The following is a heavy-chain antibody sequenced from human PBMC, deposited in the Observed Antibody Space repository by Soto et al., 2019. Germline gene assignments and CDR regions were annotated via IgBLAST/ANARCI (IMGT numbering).Heavy chain of an antibody. CDR3: VRDYLLTGFDP. Sequence: SETLSLTCTVSGGSISNYYWTWVRQPPGKGLEWIGYVYYSGSTNYNPSLESRVTISIDASKNQFSLKMKSVTAADTAVYYCVRDYLLTGFDPWGQGALVTVSS. CDR2: VYYSGST. D-gene: IGHD3-9*01. J-gene: IGHJ5*02. CDR1: GGSISNYY. V-gene: IGHV4-59*01.